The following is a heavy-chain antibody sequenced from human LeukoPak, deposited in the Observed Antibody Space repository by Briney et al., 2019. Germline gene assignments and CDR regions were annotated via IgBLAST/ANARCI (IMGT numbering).Heavy chain of an antibody. D-gene: IGHD3-22*01. CDR3: ARASYYYDTSGLGAFDV. CDR2: INWNSDRI. CDR1: GFIFGDYG. V-gene: IGHV3-9*01. Sequence: PGRSLRLSCAASGFIFGDYGMYWVRQAPGKGLEWVSGINWNSDRIGYADSVKGRFTISRDNAKNSLYMQMNSVRAEDTALYYCARASYYYDTSGLGAFDVWGQGTTDIVSS. J-gene: IGHJ3*01.